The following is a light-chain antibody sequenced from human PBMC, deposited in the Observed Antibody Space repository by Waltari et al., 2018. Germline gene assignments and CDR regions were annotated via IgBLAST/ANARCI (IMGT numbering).Light chain of an antibody. J-gene: IGLJ2*01. CDR3: TSYGGVNVLGVL. Sequence: QSALTQPPSASGSPGQSVTISCAGTNSDVGTYNYVSWYQHHPCKAPKLLIYGVTERLPGVPDRFSGSKSGTTASLTVSGLQADDEADYYCTSYGGVNVLGVLFGGGTKLTVL. CDR1: NSDVGTYNY. V-gene: IGLV2-8*01. CDR2: GVT.